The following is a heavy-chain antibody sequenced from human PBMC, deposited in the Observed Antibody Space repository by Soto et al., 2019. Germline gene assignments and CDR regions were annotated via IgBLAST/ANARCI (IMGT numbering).Heavy chain of an antibody. D-gene: IGHD3-22*01. CDR3: ATSSLFYYDSSGPMY. CDR1: GYTLTELS. J-gene: IGHJ4*02. Sequence: GASSEGLCKFSGYTLTELSIHWVRQAPGKGLEWMGGFDPEDGETIYAQKFQGRVTMTEDTSTDTAYMELSSLRSEDTAVYYCATSSLFYYDSSGPMYWGQGTLFTVSS. V-gene: IGHV1-24*01. CDR2: FDPEDGET.